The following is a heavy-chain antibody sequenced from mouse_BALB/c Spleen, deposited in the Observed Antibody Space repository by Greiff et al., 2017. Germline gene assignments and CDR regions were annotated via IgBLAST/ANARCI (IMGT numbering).Heavy chain of an antibody. CDR2: ISSGGST. CDR3: ARGGYYRSKFDY. V-gene: IGHV5-6-5*01. CDR1: GFTFSSYA. J-gene: IGHJ2*01. Sequence: DVKLVESGGGLVKPGGSLKLSCAASGFTFSSYAMSWVRQTPEKRLEWVASISSGGSTYYPDSVKGRFTISRGNARNILYLQMSSLRSEDTAMYYCARGGYYRSKFDYWGQGTTLTVSS. D-gene: IGHD2-12*01.